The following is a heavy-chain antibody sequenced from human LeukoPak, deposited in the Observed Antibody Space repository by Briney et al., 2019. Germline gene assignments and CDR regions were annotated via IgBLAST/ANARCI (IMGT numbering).Heavy chain of an antibody. V-gene: IGHV5-51*01. CDR2: IYPGNSDT. D-gene: IGHD1-26*01. CDR3: TRRMYSGIYYFDY. CDR1: GFIFTTYW. Sequence: GESLKISCKGSGFIFTTYWIGWVRQMPGKGLEWMGIIYPGNSDTRYSPSFQGQVTISADKSISTAYLQWSSLKASDTAMYYCTRRMYSGIYYFDYWGQGTLVTVSS. J-gene: IGHJ4*02.